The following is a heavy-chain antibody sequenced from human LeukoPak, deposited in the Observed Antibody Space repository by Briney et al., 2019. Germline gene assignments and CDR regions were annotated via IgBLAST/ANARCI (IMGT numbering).Heavy chain of an antibody. V-gene: IGHV3-21*01. J-gene: IGHJ4*02. D-gene: IGHD5-18*01. CDR3: ARESYGSDY. CDR2: ISTSSSSI. CDR1: GFMFTRFT. Sequence: GGSLRLSCAASGFMFTRFTMNWVRQAPGKGLEWVSSISTSSSSIYYADSVKGRFTVSRDNAKNSLYLQMNSLRAEDTAVYYWARESYGSDYWGQGTLVTVSS.